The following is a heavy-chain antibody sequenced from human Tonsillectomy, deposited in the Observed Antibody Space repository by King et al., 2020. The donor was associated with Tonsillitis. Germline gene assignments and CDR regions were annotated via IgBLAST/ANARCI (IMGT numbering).Heavy chain of an antibody. J-gene: IGHJ4*02. Sequence: VQLQESGPGLVKPSETLSLTCTVAGGAITNYYWSWIRQPPGKGMEWIGYIYYSGATNYNPSLQNRVTISVDTSKTQFSLKLNSVTAADTAVYYCAGGGPTWAFDYWGKGALVTVSS. D-gene: IGHD4-11*01. CDR1: GGAITNYY. V-gene: IGHV4-59*01. CDR3: AGGGPTWAFDY. CDR2: IYYSGAT.